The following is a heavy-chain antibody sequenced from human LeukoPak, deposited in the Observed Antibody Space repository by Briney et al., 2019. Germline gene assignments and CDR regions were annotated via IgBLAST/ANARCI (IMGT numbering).Heavy chain of an antibody. CDR2: ISDDETYK. D-gene: IGHD3-3*01. CDR1: GFTFNSYS. CDR3: ARGGNGRRFLEWLQHYYYMDV. J-gene: IGHJ6*03. V-gene: IGHV3-30-3*01. Sequence: PGGSLRLSCAASGFTFNSYSMHWVRQAPGKGLEWVTAISDDETYKFYADSVKGRFTISRDNSKNTLYLQMNSLRAEDTAVYYCARGGNGRRFLEWLQHYYYMDVWGKGTTVTVSS.